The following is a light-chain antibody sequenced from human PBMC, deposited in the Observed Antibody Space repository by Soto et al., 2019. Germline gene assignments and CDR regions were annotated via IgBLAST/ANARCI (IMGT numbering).Light chain of an antibody. CDR1: QSVSSN. CDR3: QQYNNWPPIT. Sequence: EIVMTHSPATLSVSPGERATLSCRASQSVSSNLAWYQKKPGQAPRLVXYGASTRATGIPARFSGSGSGTELTLTISSLQPEDFAVYYCQQYNNWPPITFGQGTRLEIK. J-gene: IGKJ5*01. CDR2: GAS. V-gene: IGKV3-15*01.